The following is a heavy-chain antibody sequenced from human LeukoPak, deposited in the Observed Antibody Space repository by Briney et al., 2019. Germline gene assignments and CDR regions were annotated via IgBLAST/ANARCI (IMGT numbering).Heavy chain of an antibody. CDR1: GFTFSSYS. CDR2: VKSKSDGGTA. Sequence: GGSLRLSCAASGFTFSSYSMNWIRLAPGKGLEWVGRVKSKSDGGTAEYAAPVKGRFTISRDDSKSTLYVEMSSLKIEDTALYYCTPGGEDYVHWGQGTLVTVSS. D-gene: IGHD3-16*01. CDR3: TPGGEDYVH. V-gene: IGHV3-15*07. J-gene: IGHJ4*02.